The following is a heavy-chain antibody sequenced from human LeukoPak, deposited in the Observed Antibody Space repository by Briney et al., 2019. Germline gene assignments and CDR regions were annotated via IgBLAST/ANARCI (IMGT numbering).Heavy chain of an antibody. CDR1: GFSFSTHW. D-gene: IGHD3-10*01. V-gene: IGHV3-23*01. Sequence: AGGSLRLSCAASGFSFSTHWMSWVRQAPGKGLEWVSVISGSGGSTYYTDSVKGRFTISRDNSKNTLYLQMNSLRAGDTAVYYCAKDYGSGNYYPYFGYWGQGTLVTVSS. CDR2: ISGSGGST. CDR3: AKDYGSGNYYPYFGY. J-gene: IGHJ4*02.